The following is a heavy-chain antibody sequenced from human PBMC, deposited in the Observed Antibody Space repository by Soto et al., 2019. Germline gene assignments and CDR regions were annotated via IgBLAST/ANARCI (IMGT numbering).Heavy chain of an antibody. V-gene: IGHV4-59*01. J-gene: IGHJ6*02. D-gene: IGHD2-21*02. Sequence: QVRLQESGPGLVKPSETLSLTCTVSGGSISRYYWSWIRQPPGKGLEWIGYLYNTGSTIYNPSLESRVTISVDTSKNQFSLKLNSVTAADKAVYYCARDLWGYCGTDCYPLDVWGPGTKVTVAS. CDR1: GGSISRYY. CDR3: ARDLWGYCGTDCYPLDV. CDR2: LYNTGST.